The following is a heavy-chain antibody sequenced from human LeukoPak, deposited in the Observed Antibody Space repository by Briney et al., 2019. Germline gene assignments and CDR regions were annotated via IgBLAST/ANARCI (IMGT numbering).Heavy chain of an antibody. J-gene: IGHJ6*03. CDR3: AKDWAARGYSDMDV. Sequence: GGSLRLSCAASGFTFTNYAIHWVRQAPGKGLDWVAVISYDGDYKYYADSVKGRFTISRDNSKNTLYLQMDSLRPEDTAVYYCAKDWAARGYSDMDVWGTGTTVTVSS. CDR2: ISYDGDYK. CDR1: GFTFTNYA. D-gene: IGHD5-12*01. V-gene: IGHV3-30*11.